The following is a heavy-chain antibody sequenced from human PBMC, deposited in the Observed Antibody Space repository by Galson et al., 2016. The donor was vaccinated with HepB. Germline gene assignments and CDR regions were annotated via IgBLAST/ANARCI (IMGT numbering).Heavy chain of an antibody. CDR2: IYYTGTT. V-gene: IGHV4-59*11. Sequence: SETLSLTCTVSGASINSHYWTWIRQTPDKGLEYIAHIYYTGTTNYNPSLKSRVTISIDTSKNQFSLTLTSVTAADTAVYYCARGVTYQYDVSGFVFDYWGQGTLVTVSS. J-gene: IGHJ4*02. CDR3: ARGVTYQYDVSGFVFDY. CDR1: GASINSHY. D-gene: IGHD3-22*01.